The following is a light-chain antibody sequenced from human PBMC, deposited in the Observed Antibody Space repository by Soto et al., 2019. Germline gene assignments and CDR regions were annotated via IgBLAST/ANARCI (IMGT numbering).Light chain of an antibody. V-gene: IGLV2-8*01. J-gene: IGLJ1*01. CDR1: SSDVGGYSY. CDR2: EVT. CDR3: SSYTSSSTLYV. Sequence: QSALTQPPSASGSPGQSVTISCTGSSSDVGGYSYVSWYRQHPGKAPKLLVYEVTKRPSGVPDRFSGSKSGNTASLTVSGLQAEDEADYYCSSYTSSSTLYVFGTGTKVTVL.